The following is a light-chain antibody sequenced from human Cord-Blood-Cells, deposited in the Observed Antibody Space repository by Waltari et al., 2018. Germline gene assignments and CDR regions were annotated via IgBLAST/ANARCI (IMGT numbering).Light chain of an antibody. CDR1: SSDVGGSNS. V-gene: IGLV2-14*01. Sequence: QSALTQPASVSGSPGQSITISCTGTSSDVGGSNSVSWYQQHPGQAPKLMSYCVSKRPSGVSNRFSGSKSGNTASLTISGLQAEDGADYYCSSYTSSSTWVFGGGTKLTVL. CDR2: CVS. J-gene: IGLJ3*02. CDR3: SSYTSSSTWV.